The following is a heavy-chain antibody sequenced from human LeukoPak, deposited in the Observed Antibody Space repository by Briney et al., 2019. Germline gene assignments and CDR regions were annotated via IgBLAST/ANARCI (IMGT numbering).Heavy chain of an antibody. J-gene: IGHJ5*02. Sequence: GGSLRLSCAASGFTFSSYWMHWVRQAPGKGLVWVSRINSDGSSTSYADSVKGRFTISRDNAKNTLYLQMNSLRAEDTAVYYCASNPDEYYYDSSGYYESWGQGTLVTLSS. CDR2: INSDGSST. CDR3: ASNPDEYYYDSSGYYES. V-gene: IGHV3-74*01. CDR1: GFTFSSYW. D-gene: IGHD3-22*01.